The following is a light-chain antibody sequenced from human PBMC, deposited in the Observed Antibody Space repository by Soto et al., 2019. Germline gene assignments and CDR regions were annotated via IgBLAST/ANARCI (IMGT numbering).Light chain of an antibody. CDR2: GAS. CDR1: QSVSSSY. J-gene: IGKJ3*01. CDR3: QQYGSSPRT. Sequence: EIGLTQSACTLSWSAGERATLSWRASQSVSSSYLAWYQQKNGQAPRLLIYGASSRATGIPDRFSGSGYGTDLTLTISRLETEDFAVYYCQQYGSSPRTFGPGTKVDIK. V-gene: IGKV3-20*01.